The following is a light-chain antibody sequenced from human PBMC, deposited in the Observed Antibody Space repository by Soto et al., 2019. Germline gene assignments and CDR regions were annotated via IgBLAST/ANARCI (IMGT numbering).Light chain of an antibody. V-gene: IGKV3-15*01. CDR3: QQYNDWPLT. CDR1: QSLSSY. CDR2: GAS. J-gene: IGKJ1*01. Sequence: VMTQSPATLSVSPGETATLSCRASQSLSSYLGWYQQKPGQAPRLLIFGASTRATGIPARFSGSGSGTEFSLTISSLQSEDFAVYFCQQYNDWPLTFGQGTKV.